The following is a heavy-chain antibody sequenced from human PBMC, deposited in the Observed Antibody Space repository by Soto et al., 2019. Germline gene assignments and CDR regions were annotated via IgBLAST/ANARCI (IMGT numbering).Heavy chain of an antibody. Sequence: PSETLSLTCAVSSGSISSSNWWSWVRQPPGKGLEWIGEIYHSGSTNYNPSLKSRVTISVDKSKNQFSLKLSSVTAADTAVYYCALREPGTALGHNWFDPWGQGTLVTVSS. CDR1: SGSISSSNW. CDR2: IYHSGST. CDR3: ALREPGTALGHNWFDP. J-gene: IGHJ5*02. D-gene: IGHD6-13*01. V-gene: IGHV4-4*02.